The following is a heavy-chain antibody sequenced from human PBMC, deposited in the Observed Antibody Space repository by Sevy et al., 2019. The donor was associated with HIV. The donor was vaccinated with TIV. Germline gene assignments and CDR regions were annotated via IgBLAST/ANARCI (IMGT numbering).Heavy chain of an antibody. Sequence: SETLSLTCTVSGGSISTGGYYWSWIRQHPGKGLEWIGYIYYSGSTYYNPSLKSRVTISVDTSKNQFSLKLNSVTAADTAVYYCARSKSSSTTFHYWGQGTLVTVSS. CDR2: IYYSGST. CDR3: ARSKSSSTTFHY. J-gene: IGHJ4*02. V-gene: IGHV4-31*03. D-gene: IGHD6-6*01. CDR1: GGSISTGGYY.